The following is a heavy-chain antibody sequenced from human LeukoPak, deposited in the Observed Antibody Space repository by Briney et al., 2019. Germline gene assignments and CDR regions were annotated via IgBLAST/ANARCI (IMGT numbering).Heavy chain of an antibody. Sequence: PSETLSLTCTVSSGSISSHYWGWIRQPPGKGLEWIGSIYYSGSTYYNPSLKSRVTISVDTSKNQFSLKLSSVTAADTAVYYCARPQYSSGWPYYFDYWGQGTLVTVSS. J-gene: IGHJ4*02. D-gene: IGHD6-19*01. CDR1: SGSISSHY. CDR3: ARPQYSSGWPYYFDY. V-gene: IGHV4-39*01. CDR2: IYYSGST.